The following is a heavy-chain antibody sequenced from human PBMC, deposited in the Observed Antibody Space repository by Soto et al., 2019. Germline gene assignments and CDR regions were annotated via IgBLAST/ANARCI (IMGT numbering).Heavy chain of an antibody. J-gene: IGHJ6*02. Sequence: PGGSVRLSCXASGFTFRNYGLNWVLQPPGQGLEWVAAISGSVLTTAYADSVKGRFTISRDTYKNTLFFQVNDLSVQDTALYYCAKDENLVVEPAARRSHHYAMDVWGQGTTVTVSS. CDR3: AKDENLVVEPAARRSHHYAMDV. D-gene: IGHD2-2*01. CDR2: ISGSVLTT. CDR1: GFTFRNYG. V-gene: IGHV3-23*01.